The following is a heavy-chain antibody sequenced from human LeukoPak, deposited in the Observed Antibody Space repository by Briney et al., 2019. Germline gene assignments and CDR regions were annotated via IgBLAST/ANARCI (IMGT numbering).Heavy chain of an antibody. CDR1: GFTVSSNY. Sequence: GGSLRLSCAASGFTVSSNYMSWVRQAPGKGLEWVSVIYSGGSTYYADSVKGRFTVPRDNSKNTLYLQMNSLRAEDTAVHHCATTATAGTFAFDIWGQGTMVTVSS. D-gene: IGHD6-13*01. J-gene: IGHJ3*02. V-gene: IGHV3-53*01. CDR3: ATTATAGTFAFDI. CDR2: IYSGGST.